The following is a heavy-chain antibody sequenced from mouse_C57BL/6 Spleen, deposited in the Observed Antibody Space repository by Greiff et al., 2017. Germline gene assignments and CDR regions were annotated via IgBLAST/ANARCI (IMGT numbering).Heavy chain of an antibody. Sequence: VQLQQSGAELVRPGASVTLSCKASGYTFTDYEMHWVKQTPVHGLEWIGAIDPETGGTAYNQKFKGKAILTADKSSSTAYMELRSLTSEDSAVYYCTRGVDYYGSRDYFDYWGQGTTLTVSS. CDR3: TRGVDYYGSRDYFDY. J-gene: IGHJ2*01. CDR2: IDPETGGT. D-gene: IGHD1-1*01. V-gene: IGHV1-15*01. CDR1: GYTFTDYE.